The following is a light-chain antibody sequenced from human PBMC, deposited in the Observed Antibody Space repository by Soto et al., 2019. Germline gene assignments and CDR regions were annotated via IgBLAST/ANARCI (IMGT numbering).Light chain of an antibody. CDR2: SNN. J-gene: IGLJ2*01. V-gene: IGLV1-47*02. CDR3: AAWDDSLSGPV. Sequence: QSVLTQPPSVSGAPGQRVTISCTGNSSNLGAGYDVHWYQQLPGAAPKLVIYSNNQRPSGVPDRFSGSKSGTSASLAISGLRSEDEADYYCAAWDDSLSGPVFGGGTKLTVL. CDR1: SSNLGAGYD.